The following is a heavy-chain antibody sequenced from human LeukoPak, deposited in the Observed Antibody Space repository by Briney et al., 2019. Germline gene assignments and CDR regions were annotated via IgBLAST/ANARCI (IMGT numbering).Heavy chain of an antibody. CDR2: MNPNSGNT. J-gene: IGHJ3*02. V-gene: IGHV1-8*01. D-gene: IGHD2-15*01. CDR1: GYTFTSYD. Sequence: ASVKVSCKASGYTFTSYDTNWVRQATGQGLEWMGWMNPNSGNTGYAQKFQGRVTMTRNTSISTAYMELSSLRSEDTAVYYCARLPAIVVVVAALDGNDAFDIWGQGTMVTVSS. CDR3: ARLPAIVVVVAALDGNDAFDI.